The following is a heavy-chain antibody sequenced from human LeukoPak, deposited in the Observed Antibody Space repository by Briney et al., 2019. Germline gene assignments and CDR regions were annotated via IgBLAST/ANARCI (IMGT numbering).Heavy chain of an antibody. J-gene: IGHJ5*02. CDR2: IYHSGRT. D-gene: IGHD6-13*01. CDR3: AREPKYSSSWYVRIWFDP. CDR1: GGSISSSNW. Sequence: SETLSLTCTVSGGSISSSNWWSWLRQPPGKGLEWIGEIYHSGRTNYNPSLKSRLTILVEKSKNQFPLKLNSVTAADTAVYYCAREPKYSSSWYVRIWFDPWGQGTLVTVSS. V-gene: IGHV4-4*02.